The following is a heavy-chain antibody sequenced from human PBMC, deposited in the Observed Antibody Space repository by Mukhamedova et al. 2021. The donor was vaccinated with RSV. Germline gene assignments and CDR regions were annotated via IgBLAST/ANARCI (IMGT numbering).Heavy chain of an antibody. V-gene: IGHV4-59*01. J-gene: IGHJ4*02. CDR2: GST. D-gene: IGHD3-22*01. CDR3: AREWVGYYDSTGYLDY. Sequence: GSTKYNPSLKSRVTISVDTSKNQLSLKLSSVTAADTAVYYCAREWVGYYDSTGYLDYWGQGTLVTASS.